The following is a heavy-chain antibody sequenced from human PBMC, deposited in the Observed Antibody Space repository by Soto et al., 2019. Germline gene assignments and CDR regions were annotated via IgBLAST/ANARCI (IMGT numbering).Heavy chain of an antibody. V-gene: IGHV5-51*01. CDR2: IYPGDSDT. Sequence: PGESLKLSCKGSGYSFTSYWIGWVRQMPGKGLEWMGIIYPGDSDTRYSPSFQGQVTISADKSISTAYLQWSSLKASDTAMYYCVRGYCSSTSCDAGDYYYYYGMDVWGQGTTVTVSS. J-gene: IGHJ6*02. CDR1: GYSFTSYW. CDR3: VRGYCSSTSCDAGDYYYYYGMDV. D-gene: IGHD2-2*01.